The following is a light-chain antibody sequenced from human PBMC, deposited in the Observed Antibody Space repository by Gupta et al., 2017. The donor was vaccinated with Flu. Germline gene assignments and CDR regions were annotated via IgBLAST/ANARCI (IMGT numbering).Light chain of an antibody. CDR1: SNDVGGSNR. V-gene: IGLV2-11*01. CDR3: SSHAGRVTWV. CDR2: DVT. Sequence: QSAPTQPRSVSGSPGQSVTISCTGTSNDVGGSNRVSWYDPRPGKAPKLILYDVTERPSGVPDRFSGSKSGNTASLTISGLQADDEADYYCSSHAGRVTWVFGTGTTVTVL. J-gene: IGLJ1*01.